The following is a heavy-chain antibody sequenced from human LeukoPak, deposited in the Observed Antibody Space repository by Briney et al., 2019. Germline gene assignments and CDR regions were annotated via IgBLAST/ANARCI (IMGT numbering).Heavy chain of an antibody. Sequence: ASVKVSCKASGYTFTSYAMHWVRQAPGQRLEWMGWINAGNGNTKYSQKFQGRVTITRDTSASTAYMELSSLRSEDTAVHYCARIRAVAGYDGMDVWGQGTTVTVSS. CDR2: INAGNGNT. V-gene: IGHV1-3*01. CDR1: GYTFTSYA. CDR3: ARIRAVAGYDGMDV. D-gene: IGHD6-19*01. J-gene: IGHJ6*02.